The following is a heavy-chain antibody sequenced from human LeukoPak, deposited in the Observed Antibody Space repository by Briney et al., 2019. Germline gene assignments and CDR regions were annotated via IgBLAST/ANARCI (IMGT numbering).Heavy chain of an antibody. CDR3: AREKTGSYYVY. V-gene: IGHV1-46*01. Sequence: ASVKVSCKASGYTFTSNYMWWVRQVPGQGLEWMGIINPSGGSTTYAQKFQGRVTMTRDTSTSTVYMELRSLRSDDTAVYYCAREKTGSYYVYWGQGTLVTVSS. CDR1: GYTFTSNY. CDR2: INPSGGST. J-gene: IGHJ4*02. D-gene: IGHD1-26*01.